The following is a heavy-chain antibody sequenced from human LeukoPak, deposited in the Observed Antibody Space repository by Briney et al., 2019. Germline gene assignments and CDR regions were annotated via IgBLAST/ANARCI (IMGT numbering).Heavy chain of an antibody. CDR1: GDTYGTFS. V-gene: IGHV1-69*06. J-gene: IGHJ4*02. D-gene: IGHD3-3*01. Sequence: ASVKVSCKASGDTYGTFSFNWVRQAPSEGLEWLGGLTPLAGTPNYAQKFQGRLTISADKSTSTVYMELSRLTSEDTAVYFCAKFWSGYYTDWGQGTLVSVSS. CDR3: AKFWSGYYTD. CDR2: LTPLAGTP.